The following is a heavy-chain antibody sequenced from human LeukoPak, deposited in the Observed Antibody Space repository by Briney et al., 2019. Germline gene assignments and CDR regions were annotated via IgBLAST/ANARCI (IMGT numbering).Heavy chain of an antibody. V-gene: IGHV4-39*02. D-gene: IGHD1-26*01. J-gene: IGHJ4*02. CDR1: GCTISSSSFY. CDR2: IYYSGRT. Sequence: SETLTLTCAVSGCTISSSSFYWAWIRQPPGKGLEWIGSIYYSGRTYYNSSLRRRVIISVDTSKNHMSLKLSSVTAADTAVYYCARRAYIGSVPSYSDFWGQGTLVTVSS. CDR3: ARRAYIGSVPSYSDF.